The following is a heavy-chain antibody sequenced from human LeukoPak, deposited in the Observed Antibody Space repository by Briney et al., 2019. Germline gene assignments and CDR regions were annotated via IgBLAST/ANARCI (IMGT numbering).Heavy chain of an antibody. V-gene: IGHV2-5*02. Sequence: SGPTLVKPTETLTLTCTFSGFSLTTSGVGVGWIRQPPGKALEWLTLIYWDDEKRFSPSLKSRLTITKDTSKNQVVLTMTNMDPVDTATFYCARYLAVTGTGSSDYWGQGTLVTVSS. CDR3: ARYLAVTGTGSSDY. CDR1: GFSLTTSGVG. D-gene: IGHD6-19*01. J-gene: IGHJ4*02. CDR2: IYWDDEK.